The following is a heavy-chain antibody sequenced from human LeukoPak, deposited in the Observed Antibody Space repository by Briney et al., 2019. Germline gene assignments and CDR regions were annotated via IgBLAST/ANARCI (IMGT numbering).Heavy chain of an antibody. Sequence: GGSLRLSCAASGFIFSRYWMSWVHQAPGKGLEWVANIKQDGSEKYYVDSAKGRFTISRDNAKNSLYLQMNSLRAEDAAVYYCARAPSYYNPYYFDYWGQGTLVTVSS. V-gene: IGHV3-7*01. J-gene: IGHJ4*02. D-gene: IGHD3-10*01. CDR3: ARAPSYYNPYYFDY. CDR2: IKQDGSEK. CDR1: GFIFSRYW.